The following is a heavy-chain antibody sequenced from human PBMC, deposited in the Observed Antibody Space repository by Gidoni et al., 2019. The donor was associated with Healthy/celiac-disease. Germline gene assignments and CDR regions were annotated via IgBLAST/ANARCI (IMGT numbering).Heavy chain of an antibody. J-gene: IGHJ4*02. D-gene: IGHD1-26*01. V-gene: IGHV1-18*04. CDR3: AREVWWELAEADLDY. CDR2: ISAYNGNT. CDR1: GYTFTSDG. Sequence: QVQLVQAGGEVKKPGAAVKVSCKASGYTFTSDGIRWVRQAPGQGLEWMGWISAYNGNTNYAQKLQGIVTMTTDTSTSTAYMELRSLRSDDTAVYYCAREVWWELAEADLDYWGQGTLVTVSS.